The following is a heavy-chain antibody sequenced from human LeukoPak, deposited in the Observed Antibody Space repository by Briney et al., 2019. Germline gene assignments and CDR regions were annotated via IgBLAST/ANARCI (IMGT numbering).Heavy chain of an antibody. Sequence: ASVKVSCRASGYTFTAYYMHWVGQAPGQGPEWVGWIDPNSGATDYAQKFQGRVTMTRDTSISTVYMELSSLMSDDTAVYFCARVKGRYCTTDSCFYFDPWGQGTPVIVSS. J-gene: IGHJ5*02. CDR2: IDPNSGAT. CDR3: ARVKGRYCTTDSCFYFDP. CDR1: GYTFTAYY. D-gene: IGHD2-2*01. V-gene: IGHV1-2*02.